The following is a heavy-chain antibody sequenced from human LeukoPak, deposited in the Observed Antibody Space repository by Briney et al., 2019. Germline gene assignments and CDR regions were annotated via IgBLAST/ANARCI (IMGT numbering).Heavy chain of an antibody. V-gene: IGHV4-39*07. CDR3: AKMSTAEVCFDY. CDR2: IYYTGST. CDR1: GGSISSGPYY. Sequence: SETLSLTCTVSGGSISSGPYYWAWIRQPPGKGLEWIGSIYYTGSTYKNPSLKSRVTISIDTSKNQFSLKLSSVTAADTAVYYCAKMSTAEVCFDYWGQGTLVTVSS. D-gene: IGHD5-24*01. J-gene: IGHJ4*02.